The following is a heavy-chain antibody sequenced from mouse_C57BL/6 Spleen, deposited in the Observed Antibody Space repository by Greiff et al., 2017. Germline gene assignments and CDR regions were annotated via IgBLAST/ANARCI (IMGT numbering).Heavy chain of an antibody. Sequence: QVQLQQSGAELVKPGASVKLSCKASGYTFTSYWMHWVKQRPGRGLEGIGRIDPNSGGAKYNEKFKSKATLTVDKPSSPAYMQLSSLTSEDSAVYYCARQDSSGFAYWGQGTLVTVSA. CDR2: IDPNSGGA. V-gene: IGHV1-72*01. CDR1: GYTFTSYW. D-gene: IGHD3-2*02. J-gene: IGHJ3*01. CDR3: ARQDSSGFAY.